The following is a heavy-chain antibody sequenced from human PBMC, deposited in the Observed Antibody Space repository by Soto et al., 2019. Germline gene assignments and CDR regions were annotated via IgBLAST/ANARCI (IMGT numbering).Heavy chain of an antibody. CDR1: GYSFNGYW. CDR3: ARQTYNADYQYYFGS. D-gene: IGHD3-16*01. CDR2: IDPSDSYT. J-gene: IGHJ4*02. Sequence: GESLKISCKGSGYSFNGYWISWVRQMPGKGLEWMGRIDPSDSYTNYSPSFQGHVTISTARSITTAYLQWSSLEASDTAMYYCARQTYNADYQYYFGSWGKGTRVTVSS. V-gene: IGHV5-10-1*01.